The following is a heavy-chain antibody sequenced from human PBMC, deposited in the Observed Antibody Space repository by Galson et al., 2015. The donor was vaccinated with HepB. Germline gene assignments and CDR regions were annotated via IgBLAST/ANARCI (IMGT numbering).Heavy chain of an antibody. CDR2: ISYDGSNK. D-gene: IGHD3-22*01. J-gene: IGHJ4*02. Sequence: SLRLSCAASGFTFSSYAMHWVRQAPGKGLEWVAVISYDGSNKYYADSVKGRFTIPRDNSKNTLYLQMNSLRAEDTAVYYCAEVKYSDSSGYPFDYWGQGSLVTVSS. V-gene: IGHV3-30-3*02. CDR3: AEVKYSDSSGYPFDY. CDR1: GFTFSSYA.